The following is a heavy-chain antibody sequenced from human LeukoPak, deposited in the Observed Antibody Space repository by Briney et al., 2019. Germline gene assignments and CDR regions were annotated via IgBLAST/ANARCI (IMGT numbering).Heavy chain of an antibody. J-gene: IGHJ4*02. V-gene: IGHV3-33*06. D-gene: IGHD3-10*01. CDR2: IWYDGSNK. Sequence: GGSLRLSCAASGFTFSSYGMHWVRQAPGKGLEWVAVIWYDGSNKYYADSVKGRFTISRDNSKNTLYLQMNSLRAEDTAVYYCAKDAGRSGSYYNPSIPDYWGQGTPVTVSS. CDR3: AKDAGRSGSYYNPSIPDY. CDR1: GFTFSSYG.